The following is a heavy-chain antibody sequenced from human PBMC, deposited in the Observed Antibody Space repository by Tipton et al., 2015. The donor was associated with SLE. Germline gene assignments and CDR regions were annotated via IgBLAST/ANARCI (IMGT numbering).Heavy chain of an antibody. CDR2: IYPGDSDT. J-gene: IGHJ4*02. CDR3: ARRSYYEDYYFDY. Sequence: QLVQSEAEVKKPGESLKISCKGSGYSFTTYWIGWVRQMPGKGLEWMGIIYPGDSDTRYSPSFQGQVTISADKSISTAYLQWSSLKASDSSMYYCARRSYYEDYYFDYWGQGTLVTVSS. V-gene: IGHV5-51*03. D-gene: IGHD1-26*01. CDR1: GYSFTTYW.